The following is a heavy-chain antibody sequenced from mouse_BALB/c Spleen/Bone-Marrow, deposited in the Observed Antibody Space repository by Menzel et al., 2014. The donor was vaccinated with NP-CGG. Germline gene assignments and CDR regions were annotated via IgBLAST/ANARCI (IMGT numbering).Heavy chain of an antibody. Sequence: EVMLVESGGGLVKPGGSLKLSCAASGFAFSSYDMSWVRQTPEKRLEWVAYISSGGGSTYYPDTVKGRFTISRDNAKNTLYLQMSSLKSEDTAMYYCARHEDGYYDAMDYWGQGTSATVSS. V-gene: IGHV5-12-1*01. CDR1: GFAFSSYD. CDR3: ARHEDGYYDAMDY. D-gene: IGHD2-3*01. J-gene: IGHJ4*01. CDR2: ISSGGGST.